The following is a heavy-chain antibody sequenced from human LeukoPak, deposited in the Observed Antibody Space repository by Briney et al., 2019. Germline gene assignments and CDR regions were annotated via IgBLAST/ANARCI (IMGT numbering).Heavy chain of an antibody. CDR3: AHRRSGIVVAPAATRDAFDI. J-gene: IGHJ3*02. CDR2: IYWDDDK. D-gene: IGHD2-2*01. Sequence: ESGPTLVKPTQTLTLTCTFSGFSLSTSGVGVGWIRQPPGKALEWLALIYWDDDKRYNPSLKSRLTITKDTSKNQVVLTMTNMDPVDTATYYCAHRRSGIVVAPAATRDAFDIWGQGTMVTVSS. CDR1: GFSLSTSGVG. V-gene: IGHV2-5*02.